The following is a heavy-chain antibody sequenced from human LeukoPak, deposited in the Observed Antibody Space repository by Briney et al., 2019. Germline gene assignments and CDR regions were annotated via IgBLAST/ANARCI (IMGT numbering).Heavy chain of an antibody. J-gene: IGHJ4*02. CDR3: AKDTDGAAAGTTWGH. CDR2: ITWNSGNI. D-gene: IGHD6-13*01. Sequence: PGGSLRLSCEASGFTFDDYAMHWVRQVPGKGLEWVSGITWNSGNIDYADSVKGRFTISRDNAKNSLYLQMNSLRAEDTALYYCAKDTDGAAAGTTWGHWGQGTLVTVSS. CDR1: GFTFDDYA. V-gene: IGHV3-9*01.